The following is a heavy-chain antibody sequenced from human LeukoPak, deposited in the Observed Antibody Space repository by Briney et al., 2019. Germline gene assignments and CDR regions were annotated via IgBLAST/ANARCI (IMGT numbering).Heavy chain of an antibody. J-gene: IGHJ4*02. CDR1: GGSISSSNW. CDR2: IYHSGST. V-gene: IGHV4-4*02. D-gene: IGHD4-17*01. Sequence: PSGTLSLTCAVSGGSISSSNWWSWVRQPPWKGLEWIGEIYHSGSTNYNPSLKSRVTISVDKSKNQFSLKLSSVTAADTAVYYCSATVTTGGYYFDYWGQGTLVTVSS. CDR3: SATVTTGGYYFDY.